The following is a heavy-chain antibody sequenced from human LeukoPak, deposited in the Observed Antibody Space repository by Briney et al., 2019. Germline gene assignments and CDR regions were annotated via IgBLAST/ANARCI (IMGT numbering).Heavy chain of an antibody. J-gene: IGHJ4*02. CDR2: ISNSGGNT. V-gene: IGHV3-23*01. CDR1: GFTFSSYA. CDR3: AKVASTIGTYYFDY. Sequence: GGSLRLSCAVSGFTFSSYAMTWVRQAPGKGLEGVSVISNSGGNTYYADSVKGRFTISRDKSKNTLYLQMNSLRAEDTAVYYCAKVASTIGTYYFDYWGQGTLVTVSS. D-gene: IGHD5/OR15-5a*01.